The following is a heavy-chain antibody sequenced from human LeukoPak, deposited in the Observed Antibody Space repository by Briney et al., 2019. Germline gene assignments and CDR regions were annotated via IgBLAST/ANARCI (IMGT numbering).Heavy chain of an antibody. CDR3: ARDPLEWLEDAFDI. V-gene: IGHV4-61*02. D-gene: IGHD3-3*01. CDR2: IYTSGST. CDR1: GGSISSGSYY. Sequence: SQTLSLTCTVSGGSISSGSYYWSWIRQPAGKGLEWIGRIYTSGSTNYNPSLKSRVTISVDTSKNQFSLKLSSVTAADTAVYYCARDPLEWLEDAFDIWGQGTMVNVSS. J-gene: IGHJ3*02.